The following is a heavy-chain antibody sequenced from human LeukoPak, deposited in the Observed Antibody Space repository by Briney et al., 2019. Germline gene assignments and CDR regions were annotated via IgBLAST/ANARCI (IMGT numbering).Heavy chain of an antibody. CDR1: GVTMSSYY. J-gene: IGHJ5*02. Sequence: PSETLSLTCTVSGVTMSSYYWSWIRQAPEKGLEWIGDIYYGGTTSYNASLKSRVSVSIDSSKKPFTLNRNSVTAADTAGYYRARMSRHSYDTKGQYWYNWFDPWGQGTLVTVSS. CDR2: IYYGGTT. CDR3: ARMSRHSYDTKGQYWYNWFDP. V-gene: IGHV4-59*01. D-gene: IGHD3-22*01.